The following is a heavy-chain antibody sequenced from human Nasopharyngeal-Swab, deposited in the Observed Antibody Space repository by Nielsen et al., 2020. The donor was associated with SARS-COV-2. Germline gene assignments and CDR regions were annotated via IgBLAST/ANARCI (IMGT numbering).Heavy chain of an antibody. V-gene: IGHV3-7*05. Sequence: GGSLRLSCAASGFIFTNSWMTWVRQAPGKGLEWVANINPNGGGITYVDSVKGRFTISRDNAKNSLYLQMNSLRAEDTAVYYCVRGRERAYDYWGQGTLVTVSS. CDR1: GFIFTNSW. CDR2: INPNGGGI. J-gene: IGHJ4*02. D-gene: IGHD1-26*01. CDR3: VRGRERAYDY.